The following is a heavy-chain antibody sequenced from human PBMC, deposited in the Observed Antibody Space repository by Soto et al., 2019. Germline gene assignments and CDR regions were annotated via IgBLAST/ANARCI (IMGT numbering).Heavy chain of an antibody. J-gene: IGHJ4*02. Sequence: EASVKVSCKASGYTFTSYAMHWVRQAPGQRLEWMGWINAGNGNTKYSQKFQGRVTITADTSASTAYMELSSLRAEDTAVYYCAKPPDLEDLLFDYWGQGTLVTVSS. CDR3: AKPPDLEDLLFDY. CDR2: INAGNGNT. V-gene: IGHV1-3*01. D-gene: IGHD1-26*01. CDR1: GYTFTSYA.